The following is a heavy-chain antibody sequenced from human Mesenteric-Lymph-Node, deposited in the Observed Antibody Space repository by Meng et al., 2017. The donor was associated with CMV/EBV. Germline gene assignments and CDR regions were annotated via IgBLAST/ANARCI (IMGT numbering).Heavy chain of an antibody. CDR2: INHSGST. V-gene: IGHV4-34*01. CDR3: ARHQRWLKSEGGFNY. D-gene: IGHD4-23*01. CDR1: GGSFSGYY. Sequence: QGQLKQWGAGLLKPSETLSLTCAVYGGSFSGYYWSWIRQPPGKGLEWIGEINHSGSTNYNPSLKSRVTTSVDTSKNQFSLKLSSVTAADTAVYYCARHQRWLKSEGGFNYWGQGTLVTVSS. J-gene: IGHJ4*02.